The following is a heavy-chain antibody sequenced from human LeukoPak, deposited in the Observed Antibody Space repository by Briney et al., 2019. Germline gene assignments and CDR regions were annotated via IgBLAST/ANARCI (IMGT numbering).Heavy chain of an antibody. CDR3: ARDRTPNWNDGQIFDY. V-gene: IGHV3-21*01. D-gene: IGHD1-1*01. CDR2: ISSSSNYI. J-gene: IGHJ4*02. CDR1: GFTFSSYS. Sequence: GGSLRLSCAASGFTFSSYSMNWVRQAPGKGLEWVSSISSSSNYIYYADSVKGRFSISRDNAKNSLFLQMNSLRAEDTAVYYCARDRTPNWNDGQIFDYWGQGTLVTVSS.